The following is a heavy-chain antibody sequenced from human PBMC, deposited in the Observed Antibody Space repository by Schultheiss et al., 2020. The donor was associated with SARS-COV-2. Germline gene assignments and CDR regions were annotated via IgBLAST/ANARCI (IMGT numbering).Heavy chain of an antibody. D-gene: IGHD4-17*01. CDR2: ISYDGSNK. J-gene: IGHJ3*02. V-gene: IGHV3-30*04. Sequence: GGSLRLSCAASGFTFSSYAMHWVRQAPGKGLEWVAVISYDGSNKYYADSVKGRFTISRDNSKNTLYLQMNSLRAEDTAVYYCARVLYGDYEGAFDIWGQGTMVTVSS. CDR3: ARVLYGDYEGAFDI. CDR1: GFTFSSYA.